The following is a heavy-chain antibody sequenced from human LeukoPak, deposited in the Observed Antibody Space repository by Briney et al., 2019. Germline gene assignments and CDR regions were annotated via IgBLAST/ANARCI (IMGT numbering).Heavy chain of an antibody. CDR2: IYNRGSI. V-gene: IGHV4-59*08. D-gene: IGHD1-26*01. J-gene: IGHJ3*02. Sequence: SDTLSLTCTVSGGSISSFYLSWVRQPPGQGLEWFGYIYNRGSINYNPSLKSRVTISADTSTNHFSLRVSSVTAAGTALYYCARHKWELTVDAFDIWGQGTMVTVSS. CDR3: ARHKWELTVDAFDI. CDR1: GGSISSFY.